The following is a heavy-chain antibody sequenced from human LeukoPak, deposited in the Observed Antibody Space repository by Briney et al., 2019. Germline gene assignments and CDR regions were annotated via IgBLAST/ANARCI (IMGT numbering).Heavy chain of an antibody. Sequence: ASVKVSCKASGYTFTSYDINWVRQATGRGLEWMGWMNPNSGNTGYAQKFQGRVTMTRNTSISTAYMELSSLRSEDTAVYYCARVLEAPMVRGVISRWFDPWGQGTLVTVSS. D-gene: IGHD3-10*01. CDR2: MNPNSGNT. V-gene: IGHV1-8*01. J-gene: IGHJ5*02. CDR3: ARVLEAPMVRGVISRWFDP. CDR1: GYTFTSYD.